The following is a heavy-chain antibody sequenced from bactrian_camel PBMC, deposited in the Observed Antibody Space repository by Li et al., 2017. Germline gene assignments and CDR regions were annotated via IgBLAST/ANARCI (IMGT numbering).Heavy chain of an antibody. D-gene: IGHD2*01. Sequence: QVQLVESGGGLVQPGGSLRLSCAASGFTFSSYRMYWVRQAPGKGLEWVSTINRGGGITYYGDSVKGRFTISRDNAKNTVYAQMNSLKPEDTAVYYCVREEKEVVALMGFGYWGQGTQVTVS. CDR1: GFTFSSYR. CDR2: INRGGGIT. J-gene: IGHJ6*01. V-gene: IGHV3S25*01. CDR3: VREEKEVVALMGFGY.